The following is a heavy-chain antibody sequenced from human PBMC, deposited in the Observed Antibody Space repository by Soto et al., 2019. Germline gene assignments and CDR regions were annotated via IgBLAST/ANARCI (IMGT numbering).Heavy chain of an antibody. V-gene: IGHV3-30-3*01. D-gene: IGHD3-22*01. CDR3: ARSGLDYYDSSGYPYYSDY. Sequence: GGSLRLSCAASGFTFSSYAMHWVRQAPGKGLEWVAVISYDGSNKYYADSVKGRFTISRDNSKNTLYLQMNSLRAEDTAVYYCARSGLDYYDSSGYPYYSDYWGQGTLLTVSS. CDR1: GFTFSSYA. CDR2: ISYDGSNK. J-gene: IGHJ4*02.